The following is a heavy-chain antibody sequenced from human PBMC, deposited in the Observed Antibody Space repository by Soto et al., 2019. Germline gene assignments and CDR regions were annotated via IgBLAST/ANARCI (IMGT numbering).Heavy chain of an antibody. CDR2: INHSGST. CDR1: GGSFSGYY. Sequence: SETLSLTCAVYGGSFSGYYWSWIRQPPGKGLEWIGEINHSGSTNYNPSLKSRVTISVDTSKNQFSLKLSSVTAADTAVYYCARRRRSGYAYYYYGMDVWGQGTTVTVSS. J-gene: IGHJ6*02. CDR3: ARRRRSGYAYYYYGMDV. V-gene: IGHV4-34*01. D-gene: IGHD3-3*01.